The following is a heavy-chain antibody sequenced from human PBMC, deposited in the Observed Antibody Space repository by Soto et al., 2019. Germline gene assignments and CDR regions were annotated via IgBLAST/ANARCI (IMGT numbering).Heavy chain of an antibody. J-gene: IGHJ6*02. Sequence: QVQLQESGPGLVKPSQTLSLTCTVSGGSISSADYYWSWIRQPPGNGLEWIGYIYYSGSTYYNPSLRGRITIAVNSSKKQFSLKLSSVTAAGTAVYYCARDEVGSGTFYYYGMDVWGQGTTVTVSS. V-gene: IGHV4-30-4*01. CDR2: IYYSGST. CDR1: GGSISSADYY. CDR3: ARDEVGSGTFYYYGMDV. D-gene: IGHD3-10*01.